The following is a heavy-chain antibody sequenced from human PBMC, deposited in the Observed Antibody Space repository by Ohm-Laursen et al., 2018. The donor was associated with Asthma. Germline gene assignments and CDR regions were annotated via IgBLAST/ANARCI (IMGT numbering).Heavy chain of an antibody. V-gene: IGHV3-30*03. Sequence: SLRLSCSAPGFTFSSYGMHWVRQAPGKGLEWVAVISYDGSNKYYADSVKGRFTISRDNSKNTLYLQMNSLRAEDTAVYYCARDGVPLVSGYYFDYWGQGTLVTVSS. CDR2: ISYDGSNK. CDR1: GFTFSSYG. D-gene: IGHD3-22*01. J-gene: IGHJ4*02. CDR3: ARDGVPLVSGYYFDY.